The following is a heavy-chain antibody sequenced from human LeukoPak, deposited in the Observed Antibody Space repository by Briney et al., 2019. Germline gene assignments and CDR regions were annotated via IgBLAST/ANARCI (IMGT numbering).Heavy chain of an antibody. Sequence: ASVKVSCKASGYTFTSYYMHRVRQAPGQGLEWMGIINPSGGSTSYAQKFQGRVTMTRDTSTSTVYMELSSLRSEDTAVYYCARAYDSSGHPSDFDYWGQGTLVTVSS. V-gene: IGHV1-46*01. D-gene: IGHD3-22*01. CDR3: ARAYDSSGHPSDFDY. CDR2: INPSGGST. J-gene: IGHJ4*02. CDR1: GYTFTSYY.